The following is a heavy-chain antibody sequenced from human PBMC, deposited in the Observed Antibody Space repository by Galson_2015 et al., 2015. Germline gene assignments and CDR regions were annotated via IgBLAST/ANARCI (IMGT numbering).Heavy chain of an antibody. V-gene: IGHV3-13*01. CDR1: AFTFSNYD. CDR2: IGTNGDT. Sequence: SLRLSCAASAFTFSNYDMHWVRQAPGKGLEWVSSIGTNGDTFYPGSVTGRFTISRENATNSLYLQMNSLRAGDTAVYYCARGTLGDRGSFPGAALDRWGPGQKVSV. CDR3: ARGTLGDRGSFPGAALDR. J-gene: IGHJ3*01. D-gene: IGHD1-26*01.